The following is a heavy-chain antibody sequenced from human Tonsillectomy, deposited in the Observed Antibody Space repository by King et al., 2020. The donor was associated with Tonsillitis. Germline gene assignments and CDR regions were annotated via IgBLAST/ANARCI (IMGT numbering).Heavy chain of an antibody. D-gene: IGHD2-2*01. CDR3: ARLLEYQLADY. V-gene: IGHV5-51*01. Sequence: VQLVESGAEVKKPGESLKISCKGSGYSFTNYWIAWVRQMPGIGLEWMGIIYPGDSDIRYSPSFQGQVTISADKSISTAYLQWSSLKASDTAMYYCARLLEYQLADYWGQGTLVTVSS. CDR1: GYSFTNYW. CDR2: IYPGDSDI. J-gene: IGHJ4*02.